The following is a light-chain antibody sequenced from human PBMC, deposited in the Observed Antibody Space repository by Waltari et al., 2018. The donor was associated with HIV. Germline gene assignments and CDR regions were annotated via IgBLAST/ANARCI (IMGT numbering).Light chain of an antibody. CDR2: DAS. Sequence: EIVSTHSSPTLSLSPGDRPTLSRRASQSVSSYLAWYQQKPGQAPRLLIYDASNRATGIPARFSGSGSGTDFTLTISSLEPEDFAVYYCQQRSNWPLTFGQGTRLEIK. J-gene: IGKJ5*01. V-gene: IGKV3-11*01. CDR1: QSVSSY. CDR3: QQRSNWPLT.